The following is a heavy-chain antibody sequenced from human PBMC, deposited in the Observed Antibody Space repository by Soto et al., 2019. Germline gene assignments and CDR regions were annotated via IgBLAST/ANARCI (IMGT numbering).Heavy chain of an antibody. CDR2: IIPIFGTA. CDR3: ARYSNYPDYDYYGMDV. Sequence: GASVKVSCKASGGTFSSYAISWVRQAPGQGLEWMGGIIPIFGTANYAQKFQGRVTITADESTSTAYMELSSLRSEDTAVYYCARYSNYPDYDYYGMDVWGQGATVTFSS. D-gene: IGHD4-4*01. V-gene: IGHV1-69*13. CDR1: GGTFSSYA. J-gene: IGHJ6*02.